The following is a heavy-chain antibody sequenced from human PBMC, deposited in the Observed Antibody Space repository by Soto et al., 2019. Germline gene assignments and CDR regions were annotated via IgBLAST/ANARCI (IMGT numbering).Heavy chain of an antibody. CDR2: IYYSGST. CDR3: AREDSGDYNFDY. CDR1: VGCVSIGSYC. J-gene: IGHJ4*02. Sequence: SETLCLTCTVSVGCVSIGSYCWSWIRQPPGKGMEWIGYIYYSGSTNYNPSLKSRVTISVDTSKNQFSLKLSSVTAADTAVYYCAREDSGDYNFDYWGQGTLVTVSS. V-gene: IGHV4-61*01. D-gene: IGHD4-17*01.